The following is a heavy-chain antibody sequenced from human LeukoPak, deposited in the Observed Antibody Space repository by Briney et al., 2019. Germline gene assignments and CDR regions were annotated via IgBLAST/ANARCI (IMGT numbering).Heavy chain of an antibody. CDR3: ARGGYLGGHSSGGTDY. CDR2: VYYSGGT. V-gene: IGHV4-59*01. D-gene: IGHD5-18*01. J-gene: IGHJ4*02. Sequence: SETLSLTCTVSGCPISGYHWSWIWQPPGKELEWIGFVYYSGGTNYNPSLKSRVTISIDTSKNQFSLKLSSVTAADRAIYYCARGGYLGGHSSGGTDYWGQGTLITVSS. CDR1: GCPISGYH.